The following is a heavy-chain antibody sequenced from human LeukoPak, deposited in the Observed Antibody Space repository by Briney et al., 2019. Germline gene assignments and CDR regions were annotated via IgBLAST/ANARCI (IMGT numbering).Heavy chain of an antibody. Sequence: GWSLRLSCAASGFTFSSYGMHWVRQAPGKGLEWVAVISYDGSNKYYADSVKGRFTISRDNSKNTLYLQMNSLRAEDTAVYYCAKSYVKQYYYDSSGYYLDYWGQGTLVTVSS. V-gene: IGHV3-30*18. CDR2: ISYDGSNK. CDR1: GFTFSSYG. CDR3: AKSYVKQYYYDSSGYYLDY. D-gene: IGHD3-22*01. J-gene: IGHJ4*02.